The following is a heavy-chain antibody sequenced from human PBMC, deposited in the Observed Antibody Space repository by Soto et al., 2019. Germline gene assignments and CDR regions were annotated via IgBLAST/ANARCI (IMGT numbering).Heavy chain of an antibody. CDR2: ISAYNGNT. V-gene: IGHV1-18*01. CDR3: AKASYWGGECSSENGFDP. J-gene: IGHJ5*02. Sequence: ASVKVSCKASGYTFNSYCMRWVRQAPGQRLEWMGWISAYNGNTNYAQKLQSRVTMTTDTSTNPSYLKLSSLTSYDTAVYYCAKASYWGGECSSENGFDPWGQGTLVTVSS. CDR1: GYTFNSYC. D-gene: IGHD2-21*01.